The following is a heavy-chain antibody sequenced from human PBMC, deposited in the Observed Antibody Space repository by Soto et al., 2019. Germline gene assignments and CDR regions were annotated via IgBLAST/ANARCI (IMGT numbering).Heavy chain of an antibody. CDR1: GYTFTGYA. J-gene: IGHJ6*02. CDR2: INAGNGNT. CDR3: ARASIDKREYYYYYGMDV. V-gene: IGHV1-3*01. Sequence: GASVKVSCKASGYTFTGYAMHWVRQAPGQRLEWMGWINAGNGNTKYSQKFQGRVTITADESTSAAYMELSSLRSEDTAVYYCARASIDKREYYYYYGMDVWGQGTTVTVSS. D-gene: IGHD2-21*01.